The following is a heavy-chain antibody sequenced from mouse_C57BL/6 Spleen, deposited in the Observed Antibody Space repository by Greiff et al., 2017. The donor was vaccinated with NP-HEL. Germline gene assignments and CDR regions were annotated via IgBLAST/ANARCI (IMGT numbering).Heavy chain of an antibody. CDR3: TRRGGRGCAY. Sequence: QVQLKESGAELVRPGASVTLSCKASGYTFTDYEMHWVKQTPVHGLEWIGAIDPETGGTAYNQKFKGKAILTADKSSSTAYMELRSLTSEDSAVYYCTRRGGRGCAYWGQGTLVTVSA. J-gene: IGHJ3*01. CDR2: IDPETGGT. V-gene: IGHV1-15*01. D-gene: IGHD3-3*01. CDR1: GYTFTDYE.